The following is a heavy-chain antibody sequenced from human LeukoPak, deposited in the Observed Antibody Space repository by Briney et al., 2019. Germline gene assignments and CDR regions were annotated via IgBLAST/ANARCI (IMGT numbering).Heavy chain of an antibody. D-gene: IGHD1-26*01. Sequence: ANSGGTNYAQKLQGRVTMTTDTSTSTAYMELRSLRSDDTAVYYCARDDRTSIVGAFDPWGQGTLVTVSS. CDR2: ANSGGT. J-gene: IGHJ5*02. V-gene: IGHV1-18*01. CDR3: ARDDRTSIVGAFDP.